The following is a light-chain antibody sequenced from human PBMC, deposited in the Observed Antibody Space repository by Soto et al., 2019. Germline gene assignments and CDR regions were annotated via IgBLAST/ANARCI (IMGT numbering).Light chain of an antibody. J-gene: IGKJ1*01. CDR1: DSIGAW. CDR3: QHYNSYSRT. Sequence: DIQMTQSPSSLSASVGDRVAITCRASDSIGAWVAWYQQKPGTAPKLLIYTASNLESGAPSRFAGSGSGTGFTLTISRLQPDDFATYYCQHYNSYSRTFGQGTKVEV. CDR2: TAS. V-gene: IGKV1-5*01.